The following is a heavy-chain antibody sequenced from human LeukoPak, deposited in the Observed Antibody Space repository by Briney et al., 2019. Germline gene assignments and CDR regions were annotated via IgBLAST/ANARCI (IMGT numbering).Heavy chain of an antibody. J-gene: IGHJ5*02. Sequence: GDSLKISCKGSGYNFTSYWIGWVRQMPGKGLESMGIIYAGDSDTRYNPSFQGQVTISADKSISTAYLEWSSLKASDTAMYYCARGEEARWFDPWGQGTLVTVYS. CDR2: IYAGDSDT. D-gene: IGHD6-6*01. CDR1: GYNFTSYW. CDR3: ARGEEARWFDP. V-gene: IGHV5-51*01.